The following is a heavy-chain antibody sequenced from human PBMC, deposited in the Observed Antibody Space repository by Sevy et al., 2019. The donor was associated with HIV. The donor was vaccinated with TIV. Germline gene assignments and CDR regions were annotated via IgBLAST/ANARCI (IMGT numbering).Heavy chain of an antibody. CDR2: ISKEGTNK. V-gene: IGHV3-30-3*01. J-gene: IGHJ4*02. CDR3: ARDPHAVPHWGSFDS. D-gene: IGHD3-16*01. Sequence: GGSLRLSCVASGFSFSRYWMSWVRQTPEKGLEWVAVISKEGTNKYYIDSVKGRFTISRDNSRNTLFLQMERLRAEDTAMYFCARDPHAVPHWGSFDSWGQGTLVTVSS. CDR1: GFSFSRYW.